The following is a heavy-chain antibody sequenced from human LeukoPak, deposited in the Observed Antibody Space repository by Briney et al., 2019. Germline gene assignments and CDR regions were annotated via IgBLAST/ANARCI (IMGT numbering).Heavy chain of an antibody. CDR3: AKVPNYDFWSGYNYYGMDV. CDR2: ISGSGGST. J-gene: IGHJ6*02. Sequence: GRSLRLSCAASGFTFSSYAMSWVRQAPGKGLEWVSAISGSGGSTYYADSVKGRFTISRDNSKNTLYLQMNSLRAEDTAVYYCAKVPNYDFWSGYNYYGMDVWGQGTTVTVSS. D-gene: IGHD3-3*01. CDR1: GFTFSSYA. V-gene: IGHV3-23*01.